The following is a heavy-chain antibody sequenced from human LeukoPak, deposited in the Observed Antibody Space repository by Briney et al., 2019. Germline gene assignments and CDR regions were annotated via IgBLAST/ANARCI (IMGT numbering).Heavy chain of an antibody. CDR1: GYSFTSYD. Sequence: ASVKVSCKASGYSFTSYDINWVRQATGQGLGWMGWMNPNSGNTGSAQKFQGRVTMTRNTSISTAYMKLSNLRSEDTAVYYCARRVAAGGTCMGYWGQGTLVTVSS. J-gene: IGHJ4*02. V-gene: IGHV1-8*01. CDR3: ARRVAAGGTCMGY. CDR2: MNPNSGNT. D-gene: IGHD6-13*01.